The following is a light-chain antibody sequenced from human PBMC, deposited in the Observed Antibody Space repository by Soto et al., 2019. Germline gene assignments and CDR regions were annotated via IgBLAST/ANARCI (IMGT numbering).Light chain of an antibody. CDR2: DVS. Sequence: QSALTQPASVSGSPGQSIAISCTGTSSDVGGYNYVSWYQQHPGNAPKLVIYDVSRRPSGVSNRFSGSKSGNTASLTISGLHSDDEADYYCSSYTSSSPVVFGGGTKVTVL. J-gene: IGLJ2*01. CDR1: SSDVGGYNY. V-gene: IGLV2-14*01. CDR3: SSYTSSSPVV.